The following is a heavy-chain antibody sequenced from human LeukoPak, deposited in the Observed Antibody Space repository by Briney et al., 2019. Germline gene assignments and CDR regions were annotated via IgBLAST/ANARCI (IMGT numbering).Heavy chain of an antibody. CDR1: GFTFSSYS. D-gene: IGHD3-3*01. CDR3: ARVDFWSGFEKDY. CDR2: ISSSSSYI. V-gene: IGHV3-21*01. Sequence: GGSLRLSCAASGFTFSSYSMNWVRQAPGKGLEWVSSISSSSSYIYYADSVKGRFTISRDNAKNPLYLQMNSLRAEDTAVYYCARVDFWSGFEKDYWGQGTLVTVSS. J-gene: IGHJ4*02.